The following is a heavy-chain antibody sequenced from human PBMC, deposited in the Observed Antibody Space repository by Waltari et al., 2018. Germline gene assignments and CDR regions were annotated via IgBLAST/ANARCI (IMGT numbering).Heavy chain of an antibody. CDR3: AQPPLVPYYYYYYGMDV. J-gene: IGHJ6*02. D-gene: IGHD6-13*01. CDR2: ISGSGGST. V-gene: IGHV3-23*01. Sequence: EVQLLESGGGLVQPGGSLRLSCAASGFTFSSYAMSWVRQAPGKGVEWVSAISGSGGSTYYADSVKGPFTISRDNSKNTLYLQMNSLRAEDTAVYYCAQPPLVPYYYYYYGMDVWGQGTTVTVSS. CDR1: GFTFSSYA.